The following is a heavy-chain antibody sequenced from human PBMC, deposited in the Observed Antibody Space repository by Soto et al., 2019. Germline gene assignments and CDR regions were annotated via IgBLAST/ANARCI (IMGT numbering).Heavy chain of an antibody. CDR3: VTYKGYCVY. V-gene: IGHV4-4*02. D-gene: IGHD1-20*01. J-gene: IGHJ4*02. CDR2: IYHSGST. CDR1: AGSISSSNW. Sequence: QVQLQESGPGLVKPSGTLSLTCAVSAGSISSSNWWSWVRQPPGKGLEWIGEIYHSGSTNYNPCLKSRVTRSVDKSKNQFSLTLISVSAADTAVYYCVTYKGYCVYCGQATLVTVSS.